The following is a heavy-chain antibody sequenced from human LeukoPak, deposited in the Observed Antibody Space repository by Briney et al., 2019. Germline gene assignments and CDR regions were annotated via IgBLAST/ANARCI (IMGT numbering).Heavy chain of an antibody. D-gene: IGHD3-3*01. CDR2: ISGSGGST. Sequence: PGGSLRLSCAASGFTFSSYAMSWVRQAPVKVLEWVSAISGSGGSTYYADSVKGRFTISRDNSKNTLYLQMNSLRAEDTAVYYCAKDVKHDFWSGYLSSAYFDYWGQGTLVTVSS. V-gene: IGHV3-23*01. CDR3: AKDVKHDFWSGYLSSAYFDY. J-gene: IGHJ4*02. CDR1: GFTFSSYA.